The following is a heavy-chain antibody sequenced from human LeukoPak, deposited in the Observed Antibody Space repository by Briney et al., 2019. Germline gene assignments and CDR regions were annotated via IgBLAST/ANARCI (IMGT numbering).Heavy chain of an antibody. CDR2: IYHSGST. Sequence: SEXXSLTCAVSGYSISSGYYWGWSRQPPGKGVEWIGSIYHSGSTYYNPSLKSRVTISVDTSKNHFSLKLSSVPAADTAVYYCASIWYSSGWYVDYFDYWGQGTLVTVSS. CDR3: ASIWYSSGWYVDYFDY. V-gene: IGHV4-38-2*01. CDR1: GYSISSGYY. D-gene: IGHD6-19*01. J-gene: IGHJ4*02.